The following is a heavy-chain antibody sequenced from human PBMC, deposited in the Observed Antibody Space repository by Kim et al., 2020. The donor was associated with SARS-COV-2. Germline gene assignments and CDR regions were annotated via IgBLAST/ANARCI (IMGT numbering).Heavy chain of an antibody. D-gene: IGHD6-13*01. CDR3: ARDISEDSSSWYVSWFDP. V-gene: IGHV6-1*01. J-gene: IGHJ5*02. CDR1: GDSVSSNSAA. CDR2: TYYRSKWYN. Sequence: SQTLSLTCAISGDSVSSNSAAWNWIRQSPSRGLEWLGRTYYRSKWYNDYAVSVKSRITINPDTSKNQFSLQLNSVTPEDTAVYYCARDISEDSSSWYVSWFDPWGQGTLVTVSS.